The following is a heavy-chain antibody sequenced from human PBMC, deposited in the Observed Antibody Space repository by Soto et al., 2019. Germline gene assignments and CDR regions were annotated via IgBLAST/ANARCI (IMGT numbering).Heavy chain of an antibody. J-gene: IGHJ6*02. D-gene: IGHD1-7*01. CDR2: INHSGST. CDR3: ARARAYNWNYVYYYGMDV. CDR1: CGSFSGYY. V-gene: IGHV4-34*01. Sequence: SLTCAVYCGSFSGYYWSWIRQPPGKGLEWIGEINHSGSTNYNPSLKSRVTISVDTSKNQFSLKLSSVTAADTAVYYCARARAYNWNYVYYYGMDVWGQGTTVTVSS.